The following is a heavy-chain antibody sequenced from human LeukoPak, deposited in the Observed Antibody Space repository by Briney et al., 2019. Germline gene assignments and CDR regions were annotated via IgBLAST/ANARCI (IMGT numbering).Heavy chain of an antibody. V-gene: IGHV3-11*01. Sequence: KTGGSLRLSCAGSGFSFTEYYMTWIRQTPGKGLEWLSHISSSGTIIYYADSVKGRFTISRDNAKNSLFLQMNSLRAEDTAVYFCAREGQLLLDGYYAMDVWGQGTTVTVTS. CDR1: GFSFTEYY. CDR3: AREGQLLLDGYYAMDV. J-gene: IGHJ6*02. CDR2: ISSSGTII. D-gene: IGHD2-2*01.